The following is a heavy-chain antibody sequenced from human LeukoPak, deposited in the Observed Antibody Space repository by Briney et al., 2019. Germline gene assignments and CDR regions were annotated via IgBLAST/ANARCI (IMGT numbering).Heavy chain of an antibody. CDR3: AKGEGYGDSLDYYYYMDV. J-gene: IGHJ6*03. V-gene: IGHV3-30*18. CDR1: GFTFSSYE. Sequence: GGSLRLSCAASGFTFSSYEMNWVRQAPGKGLEWVAVISYDGSNKYYADSVKGRFTISRDNSKNTLYLQMNSLRAEDTAVYYCAKGEGYGDSLDYYYYMDVWGKGTTVTVSS. D-gene: IGHD4-17*01. CDR2: ISYDGSNK.